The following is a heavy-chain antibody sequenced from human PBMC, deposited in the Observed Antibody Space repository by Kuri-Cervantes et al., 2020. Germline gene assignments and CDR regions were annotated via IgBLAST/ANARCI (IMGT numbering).Heavy chain of an antibody. CDR2: IGTAGDT. Sequence: GGSLRLSCAASGFTFSSYDMHWVRQATGKGLEWVSAIGTAGDTYYPGSVKGRFTISRENAKNSLYLQMNSLRAGDTAVFYCAREGRRGYSGYGNPDYYYAMDVWGQGTTVTVSS. CDR1: GFTFSSYD. J-gene: IGHJ6*02. D-gene: IGHD5-12*01. CDR3: AREGRRGYSGYGNPDYYYAMDV. V-gene: IGHV3-13*01.